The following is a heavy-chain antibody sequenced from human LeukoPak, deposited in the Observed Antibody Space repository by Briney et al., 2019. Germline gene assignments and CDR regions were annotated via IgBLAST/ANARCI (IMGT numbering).Heavy chain of an antibody. J-gene: IGHJ4*02. CDR1: GGTFSSYA. D-gene: IGHD6-19*01. Sequence: TVKVSCKASGGTFSSYAISWVRQAPGQGLEWMGGIIPIFGTANYAQKFQGRVTITADKSTSTAYMELSSLRSEDTAVYYCARTPYSSGDYFDYWGQGTLVTVSS. V-gene: IGHV1-69*06. CDR3: ARTPYSSGDYFDY. CDR2: IIPIFGTA.